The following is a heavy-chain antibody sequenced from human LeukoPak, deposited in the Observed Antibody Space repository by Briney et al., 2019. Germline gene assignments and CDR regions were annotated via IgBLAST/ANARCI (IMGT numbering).Heavy chain of an antibody. D-gene: IGHD3-10*01. CDR2: ISAYNGNT. J-gene: IGHJ6*04. CDR1: GYTFTSYG. V-gene: IGHV1-18*04. CDR3: ARDGGSGSYFDYYYYYGMDV. Sequence: ASVKVSCKASGYTFTSYGISWVRQAHGQGLEWMGWISAYNGNTNYAQKLQGRVTMTTDTSTSTAYMELRSLRSDDTAVYYCARDGGSGSYFDYYYYYGMDVWGKGTTVTVSS.